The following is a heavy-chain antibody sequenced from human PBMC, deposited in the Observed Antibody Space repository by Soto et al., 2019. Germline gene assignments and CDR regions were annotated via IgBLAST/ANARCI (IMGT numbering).Heavy chain of an antibody. D-gene: IGHD4-17*01. CDR3: AGATVTTYEY. J-gene: IGHJ4*02. CDR2: IYYSGST. V-gene: IGHV4-59*01. CDR1: GGSISSYY. Sequence: SETLSLTCTVSGGSISSYYWSWIRQPPGKGLEWIGYIYYSGSTNYNPSLKSRVTISVDTSKNQFSLKLSSVTAADTAVYYCAGATVTTYEYWGQGTLVTVSS.